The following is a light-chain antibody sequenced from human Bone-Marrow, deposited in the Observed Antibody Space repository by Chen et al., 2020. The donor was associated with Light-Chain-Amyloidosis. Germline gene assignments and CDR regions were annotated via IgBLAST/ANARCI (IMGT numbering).Light chain of an antibody. CDR3: SSFTRNNALV. CDR2: DVT. CDR1: SSDVGGYNY. Sequence: QSALTQPASVSGSPRQSITRSLTGTSSDVGGYNYVSWYQQHPGKAPKLIIYDVTYRPSGVSNRFSGSKSGNTASLTISGLQAEEEADYYCSSFTRNNALVFGGGTKLTVL. V-gene: IGLV2-14*03. J-gene: IGLJ2*01.